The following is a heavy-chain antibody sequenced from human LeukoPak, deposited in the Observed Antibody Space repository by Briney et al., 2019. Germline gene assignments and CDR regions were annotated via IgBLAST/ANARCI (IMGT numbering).Heavy chain of an antibody. CDR3: ARDPDYYDSSGSVMDY. Sequence: GRSLRLSCAASGFTFSIYAMHWVRQAPGKGLEWGAVISYDGSNKYYADSVKGRFTISRDNSKHTLYLQMDSLRAEDTAVYYCARDPDYYDSSGSVMDYWGQGTLVTVSS. D-gene: IGHD3-22*01. CDR2: ISYDGSNK. J-gene: IGHJ4*02. CDR1: GFTFSIYA. V-gene: IGHV3-30*01.